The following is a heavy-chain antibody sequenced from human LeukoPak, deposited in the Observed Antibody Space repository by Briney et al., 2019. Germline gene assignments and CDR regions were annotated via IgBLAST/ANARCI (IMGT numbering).Heavy chain of an antibody. CDR1: GFTFSNYA. J-gene: IGHJ6*03. V-gene: IGHV3-21*06. CDR3: ARDLNDKRSYMDV. Sequence: GGSLRLSCAASGFTFSNYAMNWVRQTPGKGLEWVASISSGSSYMYYADSVKGRFTVSRDNAKNSLYLQMNSLRAEDTAVYYCARDLNDKRSYMDVWGKGTTVTVSS. D-gene: IGHD1-1*01. CDR2: ISSGSSYM.